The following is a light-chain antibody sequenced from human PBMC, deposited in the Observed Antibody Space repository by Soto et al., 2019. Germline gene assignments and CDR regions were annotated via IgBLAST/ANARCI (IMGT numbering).Light chain of an antibody. V-gene: IGKV1-9*01. J-gene: IGKJ1*01. CDR1: QGISSY. CDR2: AAS. CDR3: QQLNSYPRT. Sequence: DIQLTQSPSFLSASVGDRVTITCRASQGISSYLAWYQQKPGKAPKLLIYAASTLQSGVPSRFSGSGSWTEITLTISSLQPEDFETYYCQQLNSYPRTFGQGTKVEIK.